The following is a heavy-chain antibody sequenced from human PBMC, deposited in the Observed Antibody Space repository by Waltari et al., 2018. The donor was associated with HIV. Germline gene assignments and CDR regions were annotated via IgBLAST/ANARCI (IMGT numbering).Heavy chain of an antibody. V-gene: IGHV3-21*01. Sequence: VQLVESGGGLVKPGGSLRLSCAASGFSISIYSMNWVRQAPGKGLEWVSSITSSSSYIYYADSVKGRFTISRDNAKNSLYLQMNSLRAEDTAVYHCARDTLGPFDYWGQGTLVTVSS. CDR2: ITSSSSYI. CDR3: ARDTLGPFDY. CDR1: GFSISIYS. D-gene: IGHD7-27*01. J-gene: IGHJ4*02.